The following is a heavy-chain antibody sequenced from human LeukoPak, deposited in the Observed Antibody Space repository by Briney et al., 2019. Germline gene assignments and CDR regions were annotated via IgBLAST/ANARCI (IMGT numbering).Heavy chain of an antibody. J-gene: IGHJ4*02. CDR1: GFTFSSYG. V-gene: IGHV3-30*02. Sequence: GGSLRLSCAASGFTFSSYGMHWVRQAPGKGLEWVAFIRYDGSNKYYADSVKGRFTISRDNAKNSLYLQMNSLRAEDTAVYYCARDRVFTYGDIDYWGQGTLVTVSS. CDR2: IRYDGSNK. CDR3: ARDRVFTYGDIDY. D-gene: IGHD4-17*01.